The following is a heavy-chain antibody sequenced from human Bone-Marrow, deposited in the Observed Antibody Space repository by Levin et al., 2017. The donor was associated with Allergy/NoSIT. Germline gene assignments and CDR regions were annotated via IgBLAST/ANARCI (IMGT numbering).Heavy chain of an antibody. D-gene: IGHD3-22*01. J-gene: IGHJ4*02. V-gene: IGHV3-7*01. CDR2: IKQDGSEK. CDR3: ARGTHNYYDSSGYDY. CDR1: GFTFSSYW. Sequence: SLKISCAASGFTFSSYWMSWVRQAPGKGLEWVANIKQDGSEKYYVDSVKGRFTISRDNAKNSLYLQMNSLRAEDTAVYYCARGTHNYYDSSGYDYWGQGTLVTVSS.